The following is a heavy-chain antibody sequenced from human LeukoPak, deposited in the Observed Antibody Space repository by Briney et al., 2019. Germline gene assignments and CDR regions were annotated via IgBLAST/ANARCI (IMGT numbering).Heavy chain of an antibody. Sequence: ASVKVSCKVSGYTLTELSMHWVRQAPGKGLEWMGGFDPEDGETIYAQKFQGRVTMTEDTSTDTAYMELSSLRSEDTAVYYCATTHTIFGVVTNFDYWAQGTLVTVPS. CDR3: ATTHTIFGVVTNFDY. J-gene: IGHJ4*02. D-gene: IGHD3-3*01. CDR1: GYTLTELS. V-gene: IGHV1-24*01. CDR2: FDPEDGET.